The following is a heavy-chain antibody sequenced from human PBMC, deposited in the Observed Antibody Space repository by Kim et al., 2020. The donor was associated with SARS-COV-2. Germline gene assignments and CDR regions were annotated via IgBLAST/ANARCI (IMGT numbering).Heavy chain of an antibody. CDR2: IKSKTDGGTT. CDR3: TTDRDIVVVPAADY. CDR1: GFTFSNAW. V-gene: IGHV3-15*01. Sequence: GGSLRLSCAASGFTFSNAWMSWVRQAPGKGLEWVGRIKSKTDGGTTDYAAPVKGRFTISRDDSKNTLYLQMNSLKTEDTAVYYCTTDRDIVVVPAADYWGQGTLVTVSS. D-gene: IGHD2-2*01. J-gene: IGHJ4*02.